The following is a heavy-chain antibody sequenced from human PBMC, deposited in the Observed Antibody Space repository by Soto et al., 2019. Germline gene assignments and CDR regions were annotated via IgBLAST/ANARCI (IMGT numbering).Heavy chain of an antibody. J-gene: IGHJ4*02. CDR2: IYTSGST. CDR1: GGSISSYY. D-gene: IGHD3-22*01. CDR3: ARDNDYYDSSGYEY. V-gene: IGHV4-4*07. Sequence: QVQLQESGPGLVKPSETLSLTCTVSGGSISSYYWSWIRQPAGKGLEWIGRIYTSGSTNYNPSLKSRVTMSVDTSKNQCSLKLSSVTAADTAVYYCARDNDYYDSSGYEYWGQGTLVTVSS.